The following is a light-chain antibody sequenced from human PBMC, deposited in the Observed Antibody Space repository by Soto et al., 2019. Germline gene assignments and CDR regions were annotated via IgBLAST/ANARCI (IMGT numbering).Light chain of an antibody. Sequence: DIVLTQSPGTLSFSPGERATLSCRASQTINDNFLAWYQQKPGQSPRLLISGASIRAPGIPDRFSGSGSGTDFTLTISRLEPEDFAVYYCQQYGSSITFGQGTRLEIK. V-gene: IGKV3-20*01. CDR1: QTINDNF. CDR2: GAS. CDR3: QQYGSSIT. J-gene: IGKJ5*01.